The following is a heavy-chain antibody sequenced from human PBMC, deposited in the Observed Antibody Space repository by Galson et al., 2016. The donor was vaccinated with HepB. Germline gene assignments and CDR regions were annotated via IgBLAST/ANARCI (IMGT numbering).Heavy chain of an antibody. CDR1: GFMFSNYG. J-gene: IGHJ6*02. CDR3: ARDRDYVWGSYRYPHYYGMDV. CDR2: IWFDASNK. D-gene: IGHD3-16*02. V-gene: IGHV3-33*01. Sequence: SLRLSCAASGFMFSNYGMHWVRQAPGKGLEWMAVIWFDASNKYHGDPAKGRFTISRDNSKNMLYLQMNSLRAGDTAVYYCARDRDYVWGSYRYPHYYGMDVWGQGTTVTVAS.